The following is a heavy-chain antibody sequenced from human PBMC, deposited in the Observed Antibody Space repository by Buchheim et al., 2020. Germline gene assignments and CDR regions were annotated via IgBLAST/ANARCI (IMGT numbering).Heavy chain of an antibody. CDR2: IYYSGST. Sequence: QLQLQESGPGLVKPSETLSLTCTVSGGSISSSSYYWGWIRQPPGKGLEWIGSIYYSGSTYYNPSLKSRVTISVDNSKNKFSLKLSSVTAADTAVYYCARHRANYDILTGFIGNWFDPWGQGTL. D-gene: IGHD3-9*01. CDR1: GGSISSSSYY. V-gene: IGHV4-39*01. CDR3: ARHRANYDILTGFIGNWFDP. J-gene: IGHJ5*02.